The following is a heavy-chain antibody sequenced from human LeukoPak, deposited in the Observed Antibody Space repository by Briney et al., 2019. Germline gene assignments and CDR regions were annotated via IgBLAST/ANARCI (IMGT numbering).Heavy chain of an antibody. CDR1: GFTFSSYE. J-gene: IGHJ4*02. Sequence: GGSLRLSCAASGFTFSSYEMNWVRQAPGKGLEWVSYISSSGSTIYYADSVKGRFTISRDNAKNSLYLQMNSLRAEDTAVYYCARGGFVVVPAAASWGQGTPVTVSS. V-gene: IGHV3-48*03. CDR2: ISSSGSTI. CDR3: ARGGFVVVPAAAS. D-gene: IGHD2-2*01.